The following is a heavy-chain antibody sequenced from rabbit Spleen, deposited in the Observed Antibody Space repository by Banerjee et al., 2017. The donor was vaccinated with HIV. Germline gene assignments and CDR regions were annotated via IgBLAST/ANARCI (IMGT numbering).Heavy chain of an antibody. CDR3: ARSDGGDDKFDL. CDR2: IYAGRSGST. D-gene: IGHD2-1*01. Sequence: QQQLEESGGGLVKPGGTLTLTCKASGIDFSSSYWICWVRQAPGKGLEWIACIYAGRSGSTYYASWAKGRFTISKTSSTTVTLQMTSLTAADTATYFCARSDGGDDKFDLWGQGTLVTVS. J-gene: IGHJ3*01. V-gene: IGHV1S45*01. CDR1: GIDFSSSYW.